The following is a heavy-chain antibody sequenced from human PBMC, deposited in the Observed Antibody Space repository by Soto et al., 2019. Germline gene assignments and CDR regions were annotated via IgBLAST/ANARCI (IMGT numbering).Heavy chain of an antibody. CDR1: GRTFSSYA. CDR2: ILPIFGTA. Sequence: SVKVSRKASGRTFSSYASSWVRLAPGPGLEWMGGILPIFGTANYAQKFQGRVTITADESTSTAYMELSSLSSEDTAVYYSAXYLVVTAAMSQAEWFDPWGQGTLVTVSS. J-gene: IGHJ5*02. D-gene: IGHD2-2*01. V-gene: IGHV1-69*13. CDR3: AXYLVVTAAMSQAEWFDP.